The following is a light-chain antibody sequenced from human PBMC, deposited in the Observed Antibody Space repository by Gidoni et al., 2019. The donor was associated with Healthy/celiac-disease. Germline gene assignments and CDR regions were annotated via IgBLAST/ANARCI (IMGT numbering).Light chain of an antibody. V-gene: IGKV1-39*01. CDR1: QSISSY. CDR3: QQSYSTPLFT. J-gene: IGKJ3*01. CDR2: AAS. Sequence: DIQMTQSPSSLSASVGDRVTITCRASQSISSYLNWYQQKPGKAPKLLIYAASSLHSGVSSRFSGSGSGTDFTLTISSLQPEDFATYYCQQSYSTPLFTFGPGTKVDIK.